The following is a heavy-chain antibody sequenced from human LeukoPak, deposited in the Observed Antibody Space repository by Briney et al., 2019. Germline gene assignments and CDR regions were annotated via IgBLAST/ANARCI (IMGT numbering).Heavy chain of an antibody. V-gene: IGHV1-18*01. D-gene: IGHD3-22*01. CDR3: ARDPTTLYYYDSSRYLRAFDI. CDR1: GYTFTSYG. CDR2: ISAYNGNT. J-gene: IGHJ3*02. Sequence: WASVKVSCKASGYTFTSYGISWVRQAPGQGLEWMGWISAYNGNTNYAQKLQGRVTMTTDTSTSTAYMELRSLRSDDTAVYYCARDPTTLYYYDSSRYLRAFDIWGQGTMVTVSS.